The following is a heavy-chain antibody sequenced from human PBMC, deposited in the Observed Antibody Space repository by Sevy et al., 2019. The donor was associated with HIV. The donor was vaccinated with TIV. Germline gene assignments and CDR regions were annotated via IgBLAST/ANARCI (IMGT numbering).Heavy chain of an antibody. V-gene: IGHV7-4-1*02. CDR2: INTSTGNP. D-gene: IGHD3-22*01. CDR1: GYTFSSYA. Sequence: ASVKVSCKASGYTFSSYAMNWVRQAPGQGLEWMGWINTSTGNPTYAQGFTGRFVFSLDTSVSTAYLQISSLKAEDTAVYYCARDLYYDSSAYSDYWGQGTLVTVSS. J-gene: IGHJ4*02. CDR3: ARDLYYDSSAYSDY.